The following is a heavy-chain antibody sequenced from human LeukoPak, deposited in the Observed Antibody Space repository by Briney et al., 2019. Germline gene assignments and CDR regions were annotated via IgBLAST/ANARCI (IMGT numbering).Heavy chain of an antibody. Sequence: GGSLRLSCAASGFTFSSYWMSWVRQAPGKGLEWVANIKQDGSEKYYVDSVKGRFTISRDNAKNSLYLQMNSLRAEDTAVYYCARFRGSGSYWKDYWGQGTLVTVSS. CDR1: GFTFSSYW. CDR2: IKQDGSEK. J-gene: IGHJ4*02. CDR3: ARFRGSGSYWKDY. V-gene: IGHV3-7*01. D-gene: IGHD3-10*01.